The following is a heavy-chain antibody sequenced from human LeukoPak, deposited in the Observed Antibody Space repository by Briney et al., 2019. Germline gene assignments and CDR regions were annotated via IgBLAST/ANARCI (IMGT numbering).Heavy chain of an antibody. Sequence: GASVKVSCKASGYTFTSYDINWVRQATGQGLEWMGWMNPNSGNTGYAQKFQGRVTITRNTSISTAYMELSSLRSEDTAVYYCARDKWVDTAMVPAYYFDYWGQGTLVTVSS. CDR3: ARDKWVDTAMVPAYYFDY. V-gene: IGHV1-8*03. J-gene: IGHJ4*02. D-gene: IGHD5-18*01. CDR2: MNPNSGNT. CDR1: GYTFTSYD.